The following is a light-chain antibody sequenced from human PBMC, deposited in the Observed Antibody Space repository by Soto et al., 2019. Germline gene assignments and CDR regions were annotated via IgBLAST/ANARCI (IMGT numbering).Light chain of an antibody. V-gene: IGLV2-11*01. CDR2: DVT. Sequence: QSALTQPRSVSASPGQSVTISCTGTSSDVGRYDYVSWYQQHPGKAPKLIVYDVTERPSGVPDRFSGSKPGNTASLTISGLQAEDEADYSCCSFAGSYSYLFGTGTKVTVL. J-gene: IGLJ1*01. CDR1: SSDVGRYDY. CDR3: CSFAGSYSYL.